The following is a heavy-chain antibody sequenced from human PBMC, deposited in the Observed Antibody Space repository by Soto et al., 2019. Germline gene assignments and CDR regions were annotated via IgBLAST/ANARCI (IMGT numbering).Heavy chain of an antibody. CDR3: AKRPLSARHTDY. V-gene: IGHV3-23*01. J-gene: IGHJ4*02. CDR1: GFTFSNYA. D-gene: IGHD6-6*01. Sequence: EVQLLESGGGLVQPGGSLRLSCAASGFTFSNYAMTWVRQAPGKGLEWVSTISGSGDNTYYADSVRGRFTISRDNSKNTLYLQMNSLRADDTAVNYCAKRPLSARHTDYWGQGTLVTVSS. CDR2: ISGSGDNT.